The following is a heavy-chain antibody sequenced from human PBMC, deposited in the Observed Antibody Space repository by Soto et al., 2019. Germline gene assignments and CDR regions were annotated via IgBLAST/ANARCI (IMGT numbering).Heavy chain of an antibody. Sequence: SETLSLTCSVSGGSINNHFWSWIRQTPGKPLEWIGYVMHNGNTHYNPSFTSRVKISVDLSKNEFSLMLRSVTAADTSVYYCARHNRQTYGSSSWDSWGLGVLVTVSS. CDR3: ARHNRQTYGSSSWDS. V-gene: IGHV4-59*08. CDR1: GGSINNHF. D-gene: IGHD6-6*01. J-gene: IGHJ4*02. CDR2: VMHNGNT.